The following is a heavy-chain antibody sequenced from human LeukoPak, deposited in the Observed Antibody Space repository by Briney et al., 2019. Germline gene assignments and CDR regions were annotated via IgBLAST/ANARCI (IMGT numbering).Heavy chain of an antibody. D-gene: IGHD3-16*01. CDR3: ARETSQKGAHYMDV. J-gene: IGHJ6*03. V-gene: IGHV4-38-2*02. CDR1: GYSISSGYY. Sequence: SETLSLTCTVSGYSISSGYYWGWIRQPPGKGLEWIGSIYHSGSTYYNPSLKSRATISVDTSKNQFSLKLSSVTAADTAVYYCARETSQKGAHYMDVWGKGTTVTISS. CDR2: IYHSGST.